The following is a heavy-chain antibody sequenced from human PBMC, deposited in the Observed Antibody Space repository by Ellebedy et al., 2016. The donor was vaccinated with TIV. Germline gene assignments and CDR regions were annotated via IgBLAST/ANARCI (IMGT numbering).Heavy chain of an antibody. Sequence: MPSETLSLTCTVSGGSISTYYWNWIRQPPGKGLEWIGYVYYSGSTSYNPSLKSRVTISVDTSKKQFSLRLNSVTAADTAVYYCGRGAVVPAAKRYFDHWGRGTLVTVSS. J-gene: IGHJ2*01. CDR2: VYYSGST. D-gene: IGHD2-2*01. V-gene: IGHV4-59*08. CDR3: GRGAVVPAAKRYFDH. CDR1: GGSISTYY.